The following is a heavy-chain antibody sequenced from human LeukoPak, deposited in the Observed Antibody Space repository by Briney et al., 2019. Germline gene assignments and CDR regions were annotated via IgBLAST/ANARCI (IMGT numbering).Heavy chain of an antibody. J-gene: IGHJ4*02. V-gene: IGHV4-59*01. D-gene: IGHD5-18*01. CDR1: DDSISDYY. CDR3: ARDTLRGYGRGGFDY. CDR2: IYYSGRT. Sequence: SETLSLTCTVSDDSISDYYRGWIRQPPGKELEWIGYIYYSGRTNYNPSLKSRVTISVDTSKNQFSLKLSSVTAADTAVYYCARDTLRGYGRGGFDYWGQGTLVTVSS.